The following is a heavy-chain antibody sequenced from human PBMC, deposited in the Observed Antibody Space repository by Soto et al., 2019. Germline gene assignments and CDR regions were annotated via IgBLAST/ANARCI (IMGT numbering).Heavy chain of an antibody. V-gene: IGHV1-24*01. CDR2: IDPGDHEA. CDR1: GV. D-gene: IGHD3-9*01. J-gene: IGHJ4*02. CDR3: VAPATRAGHYSAIKY. Sequence: QVQLVQSGAEVKKPGASVKVSCKLSGVHWVRQAPGKGLEWMGTIDPGDHEAIYAPKFQGRVTMTEDTSTNSAYLELSSLRSEDTAMYYSVAPATRAGHYSAIKYCGQGSLVTVSS.